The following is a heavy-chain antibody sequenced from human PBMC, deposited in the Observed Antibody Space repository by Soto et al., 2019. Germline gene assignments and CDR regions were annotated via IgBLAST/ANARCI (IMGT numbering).Heavy chain of an antibody. CDR1: GGTFSSYA. CDR3: ARDLSSSRNWFDP. V-gene: IGHV1-69*13. Sequence: SVKVSCKASGGTFSSYAISWVRQAPGQGLEWMGGIIPIFGTANYAQKFQGRVTITADESTSTAYMELSSLRSEDTAVYYCARDLSSSRNWFDPWGQGTLVTVSS. J-gene: IGHJ5*02. D-gene: IGHD6-13*01. CDR2: IIPIFGTA.